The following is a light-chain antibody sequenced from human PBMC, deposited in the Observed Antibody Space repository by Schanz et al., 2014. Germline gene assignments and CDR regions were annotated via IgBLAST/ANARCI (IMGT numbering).Light chain of an antibody. V-gene: IGLV2-11*01. Sequence: QSALTQPRSVSGSPGQSVTISCTGTSSDVGGYNYVSWYQQHPGKAPKLMIYDVSKRPSGVPDRFSGSKSGNTASLTISGLQAEDEADYYCAAWDDSLSGSYVFGTGTKLTVL. CDR2: DVS. J-gene: IGLJ1*01. CDR1: SSDVGGYNY. CDR3: AAWDDSLSGSYV.